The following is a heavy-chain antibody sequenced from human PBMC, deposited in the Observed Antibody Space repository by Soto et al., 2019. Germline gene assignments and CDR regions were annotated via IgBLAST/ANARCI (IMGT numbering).Heavy chain of an antibody. J-gene: IGHJ4*02. CDR1: GGSISSGGYS. D-gene: IGHD5-12*01. CDR2: IYHSGST. V-gene: IGHV4-30-2*01. CDR3: AAGGGLPRYY. Sequence: QLQLQESGSGLVKPSQTLSLTCAVSGGSISSGGYSWSWIRKRPGKGMEWNGYIYHSGSTYYNPSLKSRVTISVDRSNNQFSLKLSSVTAADTAVYYCAAGGGLPRYYWGQGTLVTVSS.